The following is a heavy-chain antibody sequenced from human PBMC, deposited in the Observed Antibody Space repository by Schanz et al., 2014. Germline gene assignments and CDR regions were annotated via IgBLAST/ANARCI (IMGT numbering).Heavy chain of an antibody. Sequence: QVQVEQSGPEVKKPGASVTVSCQASGYTFSFTSYNVHWVRQAPGQGLEWMGYINSSGGGTSYAQKFQDRLTMTRDASTSTVYMELSSLRSEDTAVYYCARDGVDAAAGGNYWGQGTLVIVSS. D-gene: IGHD6-13*01. CDR3: ARDGVDAAAGGNY. J-gene: IGHJ4*02. CDR1: GYTFSFTSYN. CDR2: INSSGGGT. V-gene: IGHV1-46*03.